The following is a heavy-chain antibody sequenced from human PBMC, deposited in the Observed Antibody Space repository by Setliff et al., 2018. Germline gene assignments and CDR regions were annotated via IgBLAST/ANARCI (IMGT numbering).Heavy chain of an antibody. CDR1: GFTFVNYW. D-gene: IGHD3-10*01. J-gene: IGHJ5*02. Sequence: PWGSLRLSCAASGFTFVNYWMHWVRQAPGKGLVWVANIKQDGSVKNYVDSVKGRFSISRDNTKNSLYLQMNSLRAEDTAVYYCARDPFGNPVFDPWGQGTLVTVSS. V-gene: IGHV3-7*01. CDR3: ARDPFGNPVFDP. CDR2: IKQDGSVK.